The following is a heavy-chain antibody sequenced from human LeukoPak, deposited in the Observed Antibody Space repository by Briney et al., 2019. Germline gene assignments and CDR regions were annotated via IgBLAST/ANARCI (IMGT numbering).Heavy chain of an antibody. CDR1: GGSISSGDYY. CDR2: IYYSGST. CDR3: ASSPVYYYGSGNPWKYYYGMDV. Sequence: PSQTLSLTCAVSGGSISSGDYYWIWIRQPPGKGLEWIGYIYYSGSTYYNPSLKSRVNISVDTSKNQFSLKLSSVTAADTAVYYWASSPVYYYGSGNPWKYYYGMDVWGQGTTVTVSS. J-gene: IGHJ6*02. V-gene: IGHV4-30-4*01. D-gene: IGHD3-10*01.